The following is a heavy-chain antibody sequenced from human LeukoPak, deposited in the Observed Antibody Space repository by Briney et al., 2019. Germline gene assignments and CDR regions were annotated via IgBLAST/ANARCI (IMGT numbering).Heavy chain of an antibody. CDR2: INPNSGGT. CDR1: GYTFTGYY. D-gene: IGHD5-12*01. J-gene: IGHJ4*02. V-gene: IGHV1-2*06. CDR3: ARSGYDGKFDY. Sequence: ASVKVSCKASGYTFTGYYMHWVRQAPGQGLEWMGRINPNSGGTNYAQKFQGRVTMTRDTSASTAYMELSSLRSEDTAVYYCARSGYDGKFDYWGQGTLVTVSS.